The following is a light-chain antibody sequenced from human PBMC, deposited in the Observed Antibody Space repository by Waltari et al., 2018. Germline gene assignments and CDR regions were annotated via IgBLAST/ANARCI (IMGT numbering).Light chain of an antibody. CDR1: QSIGNNY. V-gene: IGKV3-20*01. Sequence: ENVLTQSPGTLSLSPGERATLSCRASQSIGNNYLAWYQQKPGQAPRLHTYAASIRATGIPDRFMGSGYGTDFTLTISRLEPEDFAVFYCQQYDRSPWTFGQGTKVEF. CDR2: AAS. J-gene: IGKJ1*01. CDR3: QQYDRSPWT.